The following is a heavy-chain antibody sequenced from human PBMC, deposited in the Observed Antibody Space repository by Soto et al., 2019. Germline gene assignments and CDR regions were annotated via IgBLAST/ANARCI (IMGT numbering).Heavy chain of an antibody. D-gene: IGHD2-15*01. CDR1: GFTFTSSA. J-gene: IGHJ4*02. CDR3: AADQYCSGGSCYGLFDY. CDR2: IVVGSGNT. V-gene: IGHV1-58*01. Sequence: ASVKVSCKASGFTFTSSAVQWVRQARGQRLEWIGWIVVGSGNTNYAQKFQERVTITRDMSTSTAYMELSSLRSEDTAVYYCAADQYCSGGSCYGLFDYWGQGTLVTVS.